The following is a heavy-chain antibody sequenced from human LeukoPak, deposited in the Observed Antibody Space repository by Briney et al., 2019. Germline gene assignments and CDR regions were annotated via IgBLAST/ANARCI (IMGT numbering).Heavy chain of an antibody. V-gene: IGHV3-23*01. CDR3: TTAYYDFWSGYYRFDY. Sequence: GGSLRLPCAASGFTFSSYAMSWVRQAPGKGLEWVSAISGSGGSTYYADSVKGRFTISRDNSRDTLYLQMNSLKTEDTAVYYCTTAYYDFWSGYYRFDYWGQGTLVTASS. J-gene: IGHJ4*02. D-gene: IGHD3-3*01. CDR2: ISGSGGST. CDR1: GFTFSSYA.